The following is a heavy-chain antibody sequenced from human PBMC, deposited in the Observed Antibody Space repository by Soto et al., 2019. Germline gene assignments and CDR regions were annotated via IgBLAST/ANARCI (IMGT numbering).Heavy chain of an antibody. V-gene: IGHV3-30*18. D-gene: IGHD3-10*01. CDR3: AKGTEFGELWMSYYYYYGMDV. Sequence: QVQLVESGGGVVQPGRSLRLSCAASGFTFSSYGMHWVCQAPGKGLEWVAVISYDGSNKYYADSVKGRFTISRDNSKNTLYLQMNSLRAEDTAVYYCAKGTEFGELWMSYYYYYGMDVWGQGTTVTVSS. CDR2: ISYDGSNK. J-gene: IGHJ6*02. CDR1: GFTFSSYG.